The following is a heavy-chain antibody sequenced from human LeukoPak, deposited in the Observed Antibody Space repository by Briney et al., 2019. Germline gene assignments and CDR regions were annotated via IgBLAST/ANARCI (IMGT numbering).Heavy chain of an antibody. V-gene: IGHV3-23*01. CDR2: ISGSGGST. J-gene: IGHJ4*02. CDR1: GFTFSSYG. Sequence: PGGSLRLSCAASGFTFSSYGMSWVRQTPGKGLEWVSGISGSGGSTYYADSVEGRFTISRDNSKNTLYLQMNSLRAEDSAVYYCAKELYHHGLFDWLFDYWGQGTLVTVSS. D-gene: IGHD3-9*01. CDR3: AKELYHHGLFDWLFDY.